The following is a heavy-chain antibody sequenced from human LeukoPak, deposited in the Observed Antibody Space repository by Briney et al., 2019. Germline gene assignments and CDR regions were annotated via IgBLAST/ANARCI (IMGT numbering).Heavy chain of an antibody. CDR3: ARVGGSNYYDSSGYYYDSTNFDY. D-gene: IGHD3-22*01. CDR1: DGSISSNSYY. V-gene: IGHV4-39*01. CDR2: ISYSGRT. Sequence: SETLSLTCTVSDGSISSNSYYWGWIRQPPGKGLEWIGSISYSGRTYYNPSLESRVTISVDASKNQFSLELNSVTAADTAVYYCARVGGSNYYDSSGYYYDSTNFDYWGQGTLVTVSS. J-gene: IGHJ4*02.